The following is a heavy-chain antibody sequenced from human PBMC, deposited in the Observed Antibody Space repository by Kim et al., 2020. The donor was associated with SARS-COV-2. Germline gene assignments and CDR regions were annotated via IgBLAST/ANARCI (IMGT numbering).Heavy chain of an antibody. J-gene: IGHJ4*02. CDR3: ARDDLSAAAGTPDY. D-gene: IGHD6-13*01. CDR2: ISYDGSNK. V-gene: IGHV3-30*04. CDR1: GFTFSSYA. Sequence: GGSLRLSCAASGFTFSSYAMHWVRQAPGKGLEWVAVISYDGSNKYYADSVKGRFTISRDNSKNTLYLQMNSLRAEDTAVYYCARDDLSAAAGTPDYWGQG.